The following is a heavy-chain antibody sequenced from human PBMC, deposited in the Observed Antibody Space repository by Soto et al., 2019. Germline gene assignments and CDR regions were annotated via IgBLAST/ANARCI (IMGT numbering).Heavy chain of an antibody. D-gene: IGHD3-10*01. V-gene: IGHV4-59*12. CDR2: IYYSGST. Sequence: SETLSLTCTVSGGSISSYYWSWIRQPPGKGLEWIGYIYYSGSTNYNPSLKSRVTISVDTSKNQFSLKLSSVTAADTAVYYCARVNYYGSGSSGGMDVWGQGTTVTVSS. CDR1: GGSISSYY. J-gene: IGHJ6*02. CDR3: ARVNYYGSGSSGGMDV.